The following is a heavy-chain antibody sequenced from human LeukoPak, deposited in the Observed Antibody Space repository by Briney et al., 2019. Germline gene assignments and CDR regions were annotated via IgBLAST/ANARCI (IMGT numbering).Heavy chain of an antibody. D-gene: IGHD3-10*01. CDR2: IKQDGSEK. CDR1: GFTFSSYW. V-gene: IGHV3-7*01. CDR3: AKPMVRGVGLFDY. J-gene: IGHJ4*02. Sequence: GGSLRLSCAASGFTFSSYWMSWVRQAPGKGLEWVANIKQDGSEKYYVDSVKGRFTISRDNSKNTLYLQMNSLRAEDTAVYYCAKPMVRGVGLFDYWGQGTLVTVSS.